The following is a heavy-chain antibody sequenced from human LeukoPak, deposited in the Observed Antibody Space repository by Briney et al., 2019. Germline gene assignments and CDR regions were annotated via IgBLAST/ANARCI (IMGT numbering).Heavy chain of an antibody. J-gene: IGHJ4*02. Sequence: SVTLSLTCAVYGGSFSGYYWSWIRQPPGKGLEWIGEINHSGSTNYNPSLKSRVTISVDTSKNQFSLKLSSVTAADTAAYYCATFGYCTKGVCYKGLQPDYWGQGTLVTVSS. D-gene: IGHD2-8*01. CDR2: INHSGST. CDR3: ATFGYCTKGVCYKGLQPDY. V-gene: IGHV4-34*01. CDR1: GGSFSGYY.